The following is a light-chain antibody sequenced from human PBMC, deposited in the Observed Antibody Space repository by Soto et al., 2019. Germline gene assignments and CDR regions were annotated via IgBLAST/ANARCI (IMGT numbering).Light chain of an antibody. Sequence: EIVLTQSPGTLSLSPGERATLSCRASQSDISRYLAWYQQKPGQSPRLLIYGASSRTTGIPDRFSGSGSGTDFTLTISRREPEDFAVYYCQQYGSSPLYTFGQGTKLEIK. CDR2: GAS. CDR3: QQYGSSPLYT. CDR1: QSDISRY. J-gene: IGKJ2*01. V-gene: IGKV3-20*01.